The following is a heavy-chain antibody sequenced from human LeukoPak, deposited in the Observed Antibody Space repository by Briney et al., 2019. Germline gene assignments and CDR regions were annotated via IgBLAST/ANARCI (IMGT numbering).Heavy chain of an antibody. CDR1: GFTFSSYE. D-gene: IGHD3-22*01. J-gene: IGHJ3*02. V-gene: IGHV3-48*03. CDR2: IRSSGSTI. Sequence: SGGSLRLSCAASGFTFSSYEMNWVRQAPGKGLEWVSYIRSSGSTIYYADSVKGRFTISRDNSKNTLYLQMNSLRAEDTAVYYCAKPQEASSGYPDAFDIWGQGTMVTVSS. CDR3: AKPQEASSGYPDAFDI.